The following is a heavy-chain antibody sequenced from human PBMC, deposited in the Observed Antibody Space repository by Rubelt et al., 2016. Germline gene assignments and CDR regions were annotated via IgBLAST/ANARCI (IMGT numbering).Heavy chain of an antibody. CDR1: GFTFSSYA. D-gene: IGHD6-19*01. V-gene: IGHV3-30*04. CDR3: ARAPGVGVAGTDN. CDR2: ISYDGSNK. Sequence: VRLVESGGGLVQPGGSLRLSCAASGFTFSSYAMHWVRQAPGKGLEWVAVISYDGSNKYHADSVKGRFTISRDNSKNRLYPQMNSLGDDDTAVYYCARAPGVGVAGTDNWGQGTLVTVSS. J-gene: IGHJ4*02.